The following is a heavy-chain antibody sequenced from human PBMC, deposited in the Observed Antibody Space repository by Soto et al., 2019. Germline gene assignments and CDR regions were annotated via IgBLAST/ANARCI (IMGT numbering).Heavy chain of an antibody. CDR1: GFTFSNAW. D-gene: IGHD3-3*01. Sequence: EVQLVESGGGLVQPGRSLRLSCAASGFTFSNAWMSWVRQAPGKGLEWVGRIKSKTDGGTTDYAAPVKGRFTISRDDSKNTLYLQMNSLKTEDTAVYYCTTTLRFLEWLLPDYWGQGTLVTVSS. J-gene: IGHJ4*02. V-gene: IGHV3-15*01. CDR2: IKSKTDGGTT. CDR3: TTTLRFLEWLLPDY.